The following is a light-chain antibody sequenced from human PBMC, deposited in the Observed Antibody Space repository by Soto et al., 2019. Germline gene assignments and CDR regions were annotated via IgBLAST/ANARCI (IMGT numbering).Light chain of an antibody. V-gene: IGKV3-15*01. J-gene: IGKJ4*02. CDR3: QRYNSYPWT. CDR1: QSVSSY. CDR2: DTS. Sequence: MTQSPATLSLAPGDRATLSCRASQSVSSYLAWYQQKPGKAPRLLIYDTSTRASGVPARFSGSRSGTEFTLTISSLQSEDFAVYYCQRYNSYPWTFGGGTKVDIK.